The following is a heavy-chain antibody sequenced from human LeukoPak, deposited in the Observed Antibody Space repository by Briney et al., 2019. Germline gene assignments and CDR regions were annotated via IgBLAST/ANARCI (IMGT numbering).Heavy chain of an antibody. J-gene: IGHJ4*02. Sequence: PPETLSLTCAVSGGSISAYYWSWIRQPPGKGLEWIGYIDYSGSSNYNPSLKSRVTISIDTSKNQFSLKLSTVTAADTAVYYCARRGYSSGFYYFDYWGQGTLVTVSS. V-gene: IGHV4-59*08. D-gene: IGHD6-19*01. CDR3: ARRGYSSGFYYFDY. CDR1: GGSISAYY. CDR2: IDYSGSS.